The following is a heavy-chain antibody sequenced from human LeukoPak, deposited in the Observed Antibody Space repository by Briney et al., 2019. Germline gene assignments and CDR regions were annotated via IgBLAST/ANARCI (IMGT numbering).Heavy chain of an antibody. D-gene: IGHD6-6*01. CDR1: GGSISSGGYY. Sequence: SETLSLTCTVSGGSISSGGYYWSWIRQHPGKGLEWIGYIYYSGSTNYNPSLKSRVTISVDTSKNQFSLKLSSVTAADTAVYYCARVDSSSSPLDPWGQGTLVTVSS. CDR2: IYYSGST. J-gene: IGHJ5*02. V-gene: IGHV4-61*08. CDR3: ARVDSSSSPLDP.